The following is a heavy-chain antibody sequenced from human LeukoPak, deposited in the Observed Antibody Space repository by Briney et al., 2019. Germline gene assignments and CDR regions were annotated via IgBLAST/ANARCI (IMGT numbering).Heavy chain of an antibody. J-gene: IGHJ4*02. CDR3: ARRYGSGSSGTFDY. CDR1: GDSIGSKSYY. CDR2: IYHSGRT. Sequence: SETLSLTCTVSGDSIGSKSYYWGWIRQPPGKGLEWIGSIYHSGRTHYSPSLKSRVTISVDTSKNQFSLKLSSVTAADTAVYYCARRYGSGSSGTFDYWGQGTLVTVSS. V-gene: IGHV4-39*07. D-gene: IGHD3-10*01.